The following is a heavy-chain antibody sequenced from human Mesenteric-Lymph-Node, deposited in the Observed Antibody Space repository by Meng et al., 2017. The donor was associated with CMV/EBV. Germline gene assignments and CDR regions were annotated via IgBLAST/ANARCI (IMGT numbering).Heavy chain of an antibody. CDR3: AKDMSKGWGSSAPRGMDV. CDR1: GFTFDDYT. V-gene: IGHV3-43*01. CDR2: ISWDGGST. J-gene: IGHJ6*02. D-gene: IGHD6-6*01. Sequence: GGSLRLSCAASGFTFDDYTMHWVRQAPGKGLEWVSLISWDGGSTYYADSVKGRFTISRDNSKNSLYLQMNSLRTEDTALYYCAKDMSKGWGSSAPRGMDVWGQGTTVTVSS.